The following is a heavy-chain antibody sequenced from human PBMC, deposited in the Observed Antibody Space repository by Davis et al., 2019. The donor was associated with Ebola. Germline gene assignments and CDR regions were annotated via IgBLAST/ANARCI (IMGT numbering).Heavy chain of an antibody. CDR1: GYTFTSYG. CDR3: AREWFLYFDY. V-gene: IGHV1-69*13. D-gene: IGHD3-3*01. J-gene: IGHJ4*02. Sequence: SVKVSCKASGYTFTSYGISWVRQAPGQGLEWMGGIIPIFGTANYAQKFQGRVTITADESTSTAYMELSSLRSEDTAVYYCAREWFLYFDYWGQGTLVTVSS. CDR2: IIPIFGTA.